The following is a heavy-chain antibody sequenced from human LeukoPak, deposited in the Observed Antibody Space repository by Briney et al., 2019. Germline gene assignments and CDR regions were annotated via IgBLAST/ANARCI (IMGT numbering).Heavy chain of an antibody. CDR3: ARDARSIFGVVIQNPFDY. D-gene: IGHD3-3*01. V-gene: IGHV1-18*01. J-gene: IGHJ4*02. Sequence: ASVKVSCKASGYTFTSYGISWVRQAPGQGLEWMGWISAYNGNTNYAQKFQGRVTMTTDTSTSTAYMELRSLRSDDAAVYYCARDARSIFGVVIQNPFDYWGQGTLVTVSS. CDR1: GYTFTSYG. CDR2: ISAYNGNT.